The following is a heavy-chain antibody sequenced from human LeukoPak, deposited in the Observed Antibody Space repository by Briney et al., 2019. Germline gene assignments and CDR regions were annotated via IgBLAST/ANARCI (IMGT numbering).Heavy chain of an antibody. CDR2: ISSSGRKI. D-gene: IGHD2-15*01. Sequence: GXSLRLSCAVSGFTFSDYEMNWVRQAPGKGLEWVSYISSSGRKIYYADSVKGRFTISRDNAKNSLYLQMNSLRADDTAVYYCARGPRDPTEYCSRGACAPTYEVWGQGALVTVSS. V-gene: IGHV3-48*03. CDR3: ARGPRDPTEYCSRGACAPTYEV. CDR1: GFTFSDYE. J-gene: IGHJ4*02.